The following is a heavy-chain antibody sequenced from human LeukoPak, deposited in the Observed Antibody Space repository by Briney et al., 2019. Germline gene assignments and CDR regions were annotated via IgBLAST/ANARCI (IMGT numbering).Heavy chain of an antibody. J-gene: IGHJ4*02. D-gene: IGHD3-16*02. V-gene: IGHV4-59*08. CDR3: ARYYVWGSYRYINFDY. CDR1: GGSISSYY. Sequence: PSETLSLTCTVSGGSISSYYWTWIRQPPGKGLEWIGYIYYSGSTNYNPSLKSRVTISVDTSKNQFSLKLSSVTAADTAVYYCARYYVWGSYRYINFDYWGQGTLVTVSS. CDR2: IYYSGST.